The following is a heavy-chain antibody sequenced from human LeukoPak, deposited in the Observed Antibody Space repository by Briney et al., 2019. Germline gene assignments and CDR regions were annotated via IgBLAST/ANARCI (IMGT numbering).Heavy chain of an antibody. J-gene: IGHJ4*02. CDR2: INHSGST. V-gene: IGHV4-39*07. CDR3: ARGSSGDFWSGYYGPFDY. CDR1: GVSISSGSYY. Sequence: PSQTLSLTCTVSGVSISSGSYYWSWIRQPPGKGLEWIGEINHSGSTNYNPSLKSRVTISVDTSKNQFSLKLSSVTAADTAVYYCARGSSGDFWSGYYGPFDYWGQGTLVTVSS. D-gene: IGHD3-3*01.